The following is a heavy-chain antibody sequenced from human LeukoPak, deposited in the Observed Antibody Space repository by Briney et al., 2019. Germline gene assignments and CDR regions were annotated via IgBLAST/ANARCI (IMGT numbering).Heavy chain of an antibody. J-gene: IGHJ4*02. Sequence: GGSLRLSCAASGFTFSSYWMSWVRQAPGKGLEWVANIKQDGSEKYYVDSVKGRFTISRDNAKNSLYLQMNSLRAEDTAVYYCARETVAGTPDFDFWGQGTLVAVSS. CDR2: IKQDGSEK. D-gene: IGHD6-19*01. CDR1: GFTFSSYW. V-gene: IGHV3-7*01. CDR3: ARETVAGTPDFDF.